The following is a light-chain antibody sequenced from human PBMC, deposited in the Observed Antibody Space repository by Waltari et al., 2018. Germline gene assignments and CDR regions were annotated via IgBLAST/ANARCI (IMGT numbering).Light chain of an antibody. Sequence: QTVVTQEPSLSVSPGGTVTLTCALSSASLSTTSYATWYQQTPGQSPSTRVDMANSRSSGFPERFSCSILWNTAALTITGAQADDEADYYCALYMGSGIWVFGGGTKLTVL. CDR3: ALYMGSGIWV. CDR2: MAN. CDR1: SASLSTTSY. J-gene: IGLJ3*02. V-gene: IGLV8-61*01.